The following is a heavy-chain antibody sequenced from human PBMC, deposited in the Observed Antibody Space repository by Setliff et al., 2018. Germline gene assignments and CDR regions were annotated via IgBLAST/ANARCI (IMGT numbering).Heavy chain of an antibody. Sequence: GGSLRLSCVTSGFTFSTYWMHWVRQAPGKGLEWVSSISSSSSFIYYADSVKGRFTISRDNAKNSLFLQMNSLRAEETAVYYCARAVAAAGNWGQGTLVTVSS. V-gene: IGHV3-21*01. CDR3: ARAVAAAGN. CDR1: GFTFSTYW. CDR2: ISSSSSFI. J-gene: IGHJ4*02. D-gene: IGHD6-13*01.